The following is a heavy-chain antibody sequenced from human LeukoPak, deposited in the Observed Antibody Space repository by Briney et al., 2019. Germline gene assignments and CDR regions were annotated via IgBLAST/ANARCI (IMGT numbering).Heavy chain of an antibody. CDR3: AKGYNSGWYYFDY. V-gene: IGHV3-23*01. D-gene: IGHD6-19*01. CDR2: ISGSGDST. J-gene: IGHJ4*02. CDR1: GFTFSNFA. Sequence: PGGSLRLSCAASGFTFSNFATSWVRQAPGKGLEWGAAISGSGDSTNYADSVKGRVTISRDNSKNTLYLQMNSLRAEDTAVYYCAKGYNSGWYYFDYWGQGTLVTVSS.